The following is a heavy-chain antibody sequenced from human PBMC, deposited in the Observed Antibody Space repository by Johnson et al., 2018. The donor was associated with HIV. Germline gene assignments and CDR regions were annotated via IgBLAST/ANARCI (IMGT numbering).Heavy chain of an antibody. CDR3: GRESTGAGTAFDI. CDR1: ASIFRSYW. D-gene: IGHD2-8*02. V-gene: IGHV3-7*04. CDR2: INQIGNDK. Sequence: VQLVESGGGLVQPGGSLRLSCAASASIFRSYWMSWVRQAPGKGLEWVANINQIGNDKYYVDSVKGRFTISRDNAQNLLYLQMNSLRDEDTAVYYCGRESTGAGTAFDIWGQGTMVTVSS. J-gene: IGHJ3*02.